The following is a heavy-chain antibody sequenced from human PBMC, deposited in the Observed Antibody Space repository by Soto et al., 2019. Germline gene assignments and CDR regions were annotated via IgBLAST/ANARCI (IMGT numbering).Heavy chain of an antibody. J-gene: IGHJ6*02. V-gene: IGHV3-74*01. Sequence: EVQLVESGGGLVQPGGSLRLSCAASGFTFSSYWMHWVRQAPGKGLVWVSRINSDGSSTSYADSVKGRFTIYRDNAKNTVDLQMNSVRAEDTAVYHCARGVRLWSGYAYGMDVWGQGTTVTVSS. CDR3: ARGVRLWSGYAYGMDV. D-gene: IGHD3-3*01. CDR2: INSDGSST. CDR1: GFTFSSYW.